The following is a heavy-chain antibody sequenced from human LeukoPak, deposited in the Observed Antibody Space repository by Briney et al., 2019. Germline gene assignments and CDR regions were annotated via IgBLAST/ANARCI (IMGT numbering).Heavy chain of an antibody. Sequence: SETLSLTCAVYGGSFSGYYWSWIRQPPGKGLEWIGEINHSGSTNYNPSLKSRVTMSVDTSKNQFSLKLSSVTAADTAVYYCARDKYYYDSSGYYYFDYWGQGTLVTVSS. CDR1: GGSFSGYY. CDR3: ARDKYYYDSSGYYYFDY. D-gene: IGHD3-22*01. J-gene: IGHJ4*02. CDR2: INHSGST. V-gene: IGHV4-34*01.